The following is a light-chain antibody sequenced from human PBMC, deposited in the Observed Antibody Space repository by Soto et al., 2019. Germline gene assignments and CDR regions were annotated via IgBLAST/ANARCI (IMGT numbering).Light chain of an antibody. J-gene: IGLJ1*01. V-gene: IGLV2-14*01. Sequence: QSALTQPASVSGSPGQSITISCTGTSSDVGGYNYVSWYQQNPGKAPKLMIYDVSNRLSGVSNRFSGSKSGNTASLTISGLQAEDEADYYCTSYTSSSTLYVFGTGTKLTVL. CDR2: DVS. CDR1: SSDVGGYNY. CDR3: TSYTSSSTLYV.